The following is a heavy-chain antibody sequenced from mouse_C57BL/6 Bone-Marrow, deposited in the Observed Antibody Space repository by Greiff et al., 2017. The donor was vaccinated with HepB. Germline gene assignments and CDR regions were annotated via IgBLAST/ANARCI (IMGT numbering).Heavy chain of an antibody. CDR1: GYTFTSYW. CDR2: IHPNSGST. J-gene: IGHJ2*01. D-gene: IGHD1-1*01. CDR3: ARAGRYGSSSVSVDY. V-gene: IGHV1-64*01. Sequence: QVQLQQPGAELVKPGASVKLSCKASGYTFTSYWMHWVKQRPGQGLEWIGMIHPNSGSTNYNEKFKSKATLTVDKSSSTAYMQLSSLTSKDSAVYYCARAGRYGSSSVSVDYWGQGTTLTVSS.